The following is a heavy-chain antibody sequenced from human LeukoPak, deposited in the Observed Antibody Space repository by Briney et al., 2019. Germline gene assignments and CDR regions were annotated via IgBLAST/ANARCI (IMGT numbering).Heavy chain of an antibody. CDR1: GFTFSSYA. CDR3: AKDRDLRFLEWLYYFDC. D-gene: IGHD3-3*01. Sequence: PGGSLRLSCAASGFTFSSYAMSWVRQAPGKGLEWVSAISGSGGSTYYADSVKGRFTISRDNSKNTLYLQMNSLRAEDTAVYYCAKDRDLRFLEWLYYFDCWGQGTLVTVSS. J-gene: IGHJ4*02. CDR2: ISGSGGST. V-gene: IGHV3-23*01.